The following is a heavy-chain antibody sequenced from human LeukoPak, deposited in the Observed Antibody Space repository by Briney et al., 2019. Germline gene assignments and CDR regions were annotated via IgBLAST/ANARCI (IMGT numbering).Heavy chain of an antibody. V-gene: IGHV4-4*02. CDR2: IYHDGST. CDR3: ARDFEAARPGNYFDY. CDR1: GGSISSNNW. Sequence: SETLSLTCAVSGGSISSNNWWIWVRQSPEKGLEWIGEIYHDGSTNYNPSLKSRVTISMDKSKNQLSLKLNFVTAADTAVYYCARDFEAARPGNYFDYWGQGTLVTVSS. D-gene: IGHD6-6*01. J-gene: IGHJ4*02.